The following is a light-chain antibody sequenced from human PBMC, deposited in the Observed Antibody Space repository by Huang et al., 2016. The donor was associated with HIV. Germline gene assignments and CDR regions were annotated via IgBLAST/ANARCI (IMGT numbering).Light chain of an antibody. V-gene: IGKV3-15*01. CDR1: RSVSTN. CDR3: HQYNNWLLS. Sequence: EIVMTQSPATLSVSPGQRVTLSCRANRSVSTNLAWYQPRHGPAPRLLIDGSSTRAPGIPARLSGSGSGTDFSLTISSLQSEDFALYYCHQYNNWLLSFGGGTRV. CDR2: GSS. J-gene: IGKJ4*01.